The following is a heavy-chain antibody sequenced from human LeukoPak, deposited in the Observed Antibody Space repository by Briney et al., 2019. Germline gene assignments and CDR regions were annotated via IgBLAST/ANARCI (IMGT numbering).Heavy chain of an antibody. J-gene: IGHJ4*02. V-gene: IGHV3-30*03. CDR1: GFTVSTSV. CDR2: IQDDASNK. D-gene: IGHD3-3*01. Sequence: PGNSLRLSCAASGFTVSTSVMHWVRQAPGKGLEWVAFIQDDASNKYYADSVKGRFTISRDNSKNMLHLQMNSLRAEDTAVYYCASRPNDSWRGPFDYWGQGTLVTVSS. CDR3: ASRPNDSWRGPFDY.